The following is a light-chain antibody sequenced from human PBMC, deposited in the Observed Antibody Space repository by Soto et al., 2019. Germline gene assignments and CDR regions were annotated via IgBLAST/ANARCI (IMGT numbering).Light chain of an antibody. CDR3: CSYTTSSTWV. V-gene: IGLV2-14*01. CDR2: EVS. CDR1: SSDVGAYDY. Sequence: QAVVTQSASVSGSPGQSITISCTGTSSDVGAYDYVSWYQHLPGKAPKLIIFEVSNRPSGVSNRFSGSKSGNTASLTISALQAEDECDYYCCSYTTSSTWVFGGGTKLPVL. J-gene: IGLJ3*02.